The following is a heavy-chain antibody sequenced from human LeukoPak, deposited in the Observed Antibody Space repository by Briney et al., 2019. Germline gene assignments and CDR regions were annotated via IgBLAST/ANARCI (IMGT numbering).Heavy chain of an antibody. Sequence: WETLSLTCGLYGGSFSGYYWSWIRQPPAKGLDWIGEINHSESANYNPSLKSRVTLSVNTSKNQFSLKLSSVTAADTAVYYCASHHSSSWYLKAFDIWGQGTMVTVSS. CDR3: ASHHSSSWYLKAFDI. CDR1: GGSFSGYY. V-gene: IGHV4-34*01. CDR2: INHSESA. J-gene: IGHJ3*02. D-gene: IGHD6-13*01.